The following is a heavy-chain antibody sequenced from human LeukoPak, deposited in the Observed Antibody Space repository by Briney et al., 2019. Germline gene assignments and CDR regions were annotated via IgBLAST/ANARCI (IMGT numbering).Heavy chain of an antibody. D-gene: IGHD4-11*01. J-gene: IGHJ2*01. CDR2: IYHSGST. CDR3: ARRYSNYWYFDL. Sequence: SETLSRTCAVSGYSISSGYYWGWIRQPPGKGLEWIGSIYHSGSTYYNPSLKSRVTISVDTFKNQFSLKLSSVTAADTAVYYSARRYSNYWYFDLWGRGTLVTVSS. CDR1: GYSISSGYY. V-gene: IGHV4-38-2*01.